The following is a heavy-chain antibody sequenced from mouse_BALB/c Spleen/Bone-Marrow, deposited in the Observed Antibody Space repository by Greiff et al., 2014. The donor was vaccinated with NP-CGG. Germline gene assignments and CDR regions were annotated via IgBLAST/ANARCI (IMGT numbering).Heavy chain of an antibody. CDR2: IWGDGST. D-gene: IGHD2-4*01. J-gene: IGHJ4*01. V-gene: IGHV2-6-7*01. CDR3: ARGEDYDDYYAMDY. Sequence: VHLVESGPGLVAPSQSLSITCTVSGFSLTGYGVNWVRQPPGEGLEWLGMIWGDGSTDYNSALKSRLSISKDNSKSQVFLKMNSLQTDDTARYYCARGEDYDDYYAMDYWGQGTSVTVSS. CDR1: GFSLTGYG.